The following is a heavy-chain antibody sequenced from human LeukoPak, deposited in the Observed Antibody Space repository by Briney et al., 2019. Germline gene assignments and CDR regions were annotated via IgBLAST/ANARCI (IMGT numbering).Heavy chain of an antibody. CDR2: IIPIFGTA. CDR1: GYTFTDHY. Sequence: SVKVSCKASGYTFTDHYIHWFRQASGQGLEWMGGIIPIFGTANYAQKFQGRVTITADESTSTAYMELSSLRSEDTAVYYCARAGYYYDSSGYMGIDYWGQGTLVTVSS. J-gene: IGHJ4*02. CDR3: ARAGYYYDSSGYMGIDY. D-gene: IGHD3-22*01. V-gene: IGHV1-69*13.